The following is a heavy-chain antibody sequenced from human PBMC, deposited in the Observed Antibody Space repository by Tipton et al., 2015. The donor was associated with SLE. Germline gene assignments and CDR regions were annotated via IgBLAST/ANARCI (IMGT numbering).Heavy chain of an antibody. Sequence: TLSLTYAVSGGSISNYNYSWSWIRQPPGEGLEWIGNIYHSANTYYNPSLKSRVTISLDRSKNQFSLRLNSVTAADTALYYCARGTPFMEWERNWFDPWGQGTLVTVSS. CDR1: GGSISNYNYS. D-gene: IGHD3-3*01. V-gene: IGHV4-30-2*01. CDR2: IYHSANT. J-gene: IGHJ5*01. CDR3: ARGTPFMEWERNWFDP.